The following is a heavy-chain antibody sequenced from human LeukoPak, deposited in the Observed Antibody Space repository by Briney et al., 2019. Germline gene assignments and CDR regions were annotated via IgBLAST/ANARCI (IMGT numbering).Heavy chain of an antibody. Sequence: GASVKVSCKASGYTFTSYDINWVRQATGQGLEWMGWMNPNSGNTGYAQKFQGRVTMTRNTSISTAYMELSSLRSEDTAVYYCARASRVATIAMIEYYFDYWGQGTLVTVSS. CDR3: ARASRVATIAMIEYYFDY. J-gene: IGHJ4*02. D-gene: IGHD5-12*01. V-gene: IGHV1-8*01. CDR1: GYTFTSYD. CDR2: MNPNSGNT.